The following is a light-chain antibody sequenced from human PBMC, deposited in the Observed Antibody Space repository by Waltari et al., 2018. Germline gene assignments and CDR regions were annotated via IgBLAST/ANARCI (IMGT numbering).Light chain of an antibody. CDR3: QSAHSGSTHLL. Sequence: SYELPQPPSLSVSPGQTARIPCSGHVLPMQSAYRYQQKPGQAPVLIISKDTERASGIPERFSGSTSGTTVTLTISGAQADDEADYYCQSAHSGSTHLLFGGGTKLTVL. V-gene: IGLV3-25*03. J-gene: IGLJ2*01. CDR2: KDT. CDR1: VLPMQS.